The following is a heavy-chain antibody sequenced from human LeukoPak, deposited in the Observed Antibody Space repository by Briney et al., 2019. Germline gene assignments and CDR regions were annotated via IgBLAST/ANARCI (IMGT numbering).Heavy chain of an antibody. V-gene: IGHV3-48*01. CDR3: ARDTGSGMAAASDAFDI. Sequence: GGSLRLSCAASRFAFSDYGMSWVRQVPGKGLEWVSYISSSSSSIYYADSVKGRFTISRDNSKNTLYLQMNSLRAEDTAVYYCARDTGSGMAAASDAFDIWGQGTMVTVSS. D-gene: IGHD6-13*01. CDR2: ISSSSSSI. CDR1: RFAFSDYG. J-gene: IGHJ3*02.